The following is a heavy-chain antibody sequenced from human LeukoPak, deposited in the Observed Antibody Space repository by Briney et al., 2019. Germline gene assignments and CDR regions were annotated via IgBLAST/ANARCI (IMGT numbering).Heavy chain of an antibody. CDR2: INGDGSIT. J-gene: IGHJ4*02. CDR3: ARAHHNYYGGCYDH. CDR1: GFSFSSYW. D-gene: IGHD4-23*01. V-gene: IGHV3-74*01. Sequence: GGSLRLSCVAPGFSFSSYWMYWVRQAPGKGLVVVYRINGDGSITNYADSVRGRFTISRDNAKNTLYLQMNSLRAEDTAVYYCARAHHNYYGGCYDHWGRGTLVTVSS.